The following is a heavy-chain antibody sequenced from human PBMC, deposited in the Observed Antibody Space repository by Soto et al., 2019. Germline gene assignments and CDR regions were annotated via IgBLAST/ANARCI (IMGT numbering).Heavy chain of an antibody. J-gene: IGHJ6*03. Sequence: SVKVSCKASGGTFSSYTISWVRQAPGQGLEWMGRIIPILGIANYAQKFQGRVTITADKSTSTAYMELSSLRSEDTAVYYCARDTHDTYSWNYPPRYYYYYMDVWGKGTTVTVSS. CDR3: ARDTHDTYSWNYPPRYYYYYMDV. V-gene: IGHV1-69*04. CDR2: IIPILGIA. CDR1: GGTFSSYT. D-gene: IGHD1-7*01.